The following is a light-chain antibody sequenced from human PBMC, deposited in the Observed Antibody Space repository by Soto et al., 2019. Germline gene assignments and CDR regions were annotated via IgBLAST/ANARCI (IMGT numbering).Light chain of an antibody. CDR1: SSDVGAYNR. V-gene: IGLV2-14*01. CDR2: EVT. J-gene: IGLJ1*01. CDR3: LSYTTSRSYV. Sequence: QSALTQPASVSGSPGQSITISCTGSSSDVGAYNRVSWYQQRSGKAPKLMVYEVTHRPSGVSNRFSGSKSGNTASLTISGLQAEDEADYYCLSYTTSRSYVFGTGTKLTVL.